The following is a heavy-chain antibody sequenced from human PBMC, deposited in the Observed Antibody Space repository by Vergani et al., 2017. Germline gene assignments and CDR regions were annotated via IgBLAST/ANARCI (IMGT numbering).Heavy chain of an antibody. J-gene: IGHJ4*02. CDR3: ADLYGDDGFSPF. Sequence: QVKLQESGPGVVKPSQTLSLTCTVSGVSINDSDSYWTWIRQSPGKGLEWIGYIYHSGSPFYNPSLKSRFTISIDTSRNRFSLRLPSVTAADTAFYYCADLYGDDGFSPFWGQGTLVTVSS. D-gene: IGHD2-21*01. CDR1: GVSINDSDSY. V-gene: IGHV4-30-4*08. CDR2: IYHSGSP.